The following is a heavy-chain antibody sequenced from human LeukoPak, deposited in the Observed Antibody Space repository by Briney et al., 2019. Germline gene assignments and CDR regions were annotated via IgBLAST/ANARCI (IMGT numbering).Heavy chain of an antibody. CDR3: ARESSSGIVVAPFDS. CDR1: GFTFSSYS. D-gene: IGHD2-15*01. CDR2: ISSSSTYI. Sequence: PGGSLRLSCAASGFTFSSYSMNWVRQAPGKGLEWVSSISSSSTYIYYADSVKGRFTISRDNAKNSLYLQMNSLRAEDTAVYYCARESSSGIVVAPFDSGGQGTLVTVSS. J-gene: IGHJ4*02. V-gene: IGHV3-21*01.